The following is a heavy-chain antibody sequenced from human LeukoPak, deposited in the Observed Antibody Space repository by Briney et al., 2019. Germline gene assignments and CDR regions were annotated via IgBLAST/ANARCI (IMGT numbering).Heavy chain of an antibody. Sequence: GESLKISCKGSGYSFTSYWIGWVRQMPGKGLEWMGIIYPGDSDTRYSPSFQSQVTISADKSISTAYLQWSSLKASDTAMYYCARIITMVRGAIGYFDYWGQGTLVTVSS. CDR1: GYSFTSYW. J-gene: IGHJ4*02. CDR2: IYPGDSDT. D-gene: IGHD3-10*01. V-gene: IGHV5-51*01. CDR3: ARIITMVRGAIGYFDY.